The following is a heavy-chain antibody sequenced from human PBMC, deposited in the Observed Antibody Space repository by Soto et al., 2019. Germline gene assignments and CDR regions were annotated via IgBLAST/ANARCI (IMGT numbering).Heavy chain of an antibody. CDR1: GVSIGNPNW. V-gene: IGHV4-4*02. D-gene: IGHD2-8*01. CDR3: ARCLHCSNGGRFDP. CDR2: MWPSGGT. J-gene: IGHJ5*02. Sequence: SEPLSLTCAVSGVSIGNPNWWSWVRQAPGKGLEWIGEMWPSGGTTYNPSLRNRVTITVDNSKNRLSLTLTSVTAADTAIYYCARCLHCSNGGRFDPWGQGALVTVSS.